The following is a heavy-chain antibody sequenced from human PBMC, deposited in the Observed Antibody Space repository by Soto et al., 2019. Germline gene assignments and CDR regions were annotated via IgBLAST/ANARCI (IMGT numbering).Heavy chain of an antibody. J-gene: IGHJ4*02. Sequence: GGSLRLSCSASGFTFSSYAMHWVRQAPGKGLEYVSAISSNGGSTYYADSVKGRFTISRDNSKNTLYLQMSSLRAEDTAVYYCVKIAVAARRGPFDYWGQGTLVTVSS. V-gene: IGHV3-64D*06. CDR3: VKIAVAARRGPFDY. CDR1: GFTFSSYA. CDR2: ISSNGGST. D-gene: IGHD6-6*01.